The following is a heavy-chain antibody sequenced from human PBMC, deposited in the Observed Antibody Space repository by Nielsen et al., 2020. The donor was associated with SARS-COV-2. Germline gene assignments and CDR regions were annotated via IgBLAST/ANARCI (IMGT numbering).Heavy chain of an antibody. CDR1: GFTFSSYA. D-gene: IGHD3-22*01. J-gene: IGHJ4*02. CDR2: IIGSGGST. V-gene: IGHV3-23*01. CDR3: ARDGGYDSSGYR. Sequence: GESLKISCAASGFTFSSYAMSWVRQAPGKGLLWVSGIIGSGGSTYYADSVKGRFTISRDNAKNSLYLQMNSLRAEDTAVYYCARDGGYDSSGYRWGQGTLVTVSS.